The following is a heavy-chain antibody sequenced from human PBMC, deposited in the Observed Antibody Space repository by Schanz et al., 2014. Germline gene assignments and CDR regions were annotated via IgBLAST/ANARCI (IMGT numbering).Heavy chain of an antibody. D-gene: IGHD3-10*01. CDR2: IYYNGTNK. CDR1: GFNFSNYD. V-gene: IGHV3-30*03. CDR3: VREENYPSFLGYYYYMDV. J-gene: IGHJ6*03. Sequence: QVQLVESGGGVVQPGRSLRLSCAASGFNFSNYDIHWVRQAPCKGLEWVALIYYNGTNKYYADSVKGRFTISRDNSKSMLFLEMSSLRVEDTAVYYCVREENYPSFLGYYYYMDVWGKGTSVTVSS.